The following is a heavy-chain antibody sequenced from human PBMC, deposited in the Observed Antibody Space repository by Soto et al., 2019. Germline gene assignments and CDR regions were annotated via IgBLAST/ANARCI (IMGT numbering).Heavy chain of an antibody. CDR1: GITLSSYP. D-gene: IGHD3-10*01. V-gene: IGHV3-23*01. J-gene: IGHJ6*02. CDR2: ISGSGGRT. CDR3: AKARRGYYYYGMDV. Sequence: GGSLRLSCAASGITLSSYPMSWFRQAPGKGLEWVSAISGSGGRTYYAASVKGRFTISRDNSKNTLYLQMNSLRAEDTAVYYCAKARRGYYYYGMDVWGQGTTVTVSS.